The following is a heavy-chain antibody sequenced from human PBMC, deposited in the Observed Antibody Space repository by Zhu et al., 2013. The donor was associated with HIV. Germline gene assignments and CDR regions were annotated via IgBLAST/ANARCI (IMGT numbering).Heavy chain of an antibody. D-gene: IGHD2-2*01. CDR2: INPKTGDT. CDR1: GYTFTDYY. V-gene: IGHV1-2*02. Sequence: QVQLVQSGAEVKKPGASVILSCKASGYTFTDYYVHWVQQAPGQGLELMGWINPKTGDTHYALKYQGRVTMTRDTSTSTAYMELGSLRSDDTAFYLCAVWGTSSFYNIDVWGQGTTVTVSS. CDR3: AVWGTSSFYNIDV. J-gene: IGHJ6*03.